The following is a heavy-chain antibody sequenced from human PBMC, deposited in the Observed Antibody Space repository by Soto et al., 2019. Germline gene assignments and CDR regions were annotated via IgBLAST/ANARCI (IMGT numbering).Heavy chain of an antibody. D-gene: IGHD3-16*01. J-gene: IGHJ6*02. V-gene: IGHV3-11*05. Sequence: QVQLVESGGGLVKPGGSLRLSCAASGFSFSDSYMSWVRQAPGKGLEWVAYISGSSGYTGYADSVKGRFTISRDNAKNSRYRKRTGRGVGNRVVNYGAGDGGGYGPPDVWGQGTTVTVSS. CDR1: GFSFSDSY. CDR3: AGDGGGYGPPDV. CDR2: ISGSSGYT.